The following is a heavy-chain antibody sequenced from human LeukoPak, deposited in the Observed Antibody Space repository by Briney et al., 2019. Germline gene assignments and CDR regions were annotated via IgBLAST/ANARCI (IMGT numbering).Heavy chain of an antibody. CDR3: ARDRGTATLFDP. CDR1: GYTFTSYG. J-gene: IGHJ5*02. CDR2: INPNSGGT. V-gene: IGHV1-2*02. D-gene: IGHD5-18*01. Sequence: EASVKVSCKASGYTFTSYGISWVRQAPGQGLEWMGWINPNSGGTNYAQKFQGRVTMTRDTSISTAYMELSRLRSDDTAVYYCARDRGTATLFDPWGQGTLVTVSS.